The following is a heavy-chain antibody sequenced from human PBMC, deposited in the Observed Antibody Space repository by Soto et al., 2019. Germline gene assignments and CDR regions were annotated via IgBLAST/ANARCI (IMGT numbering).Heavy chain of an antibody. Sequence: PGGSLSLSCAVSGFRVTTYSMSWVRQAPGKGLEWVSGINWNSGSIGYADSVKGRFTISRDNAKTSLYLQMNSLRAEDTALYYCAKDRGSGSYAANYYYYGMDVWGQGTTVTVSS. CDR3: AKDRGSGSYAANYYYYGMDV. CDR2: INWNSGSI. J-gene: IGHJ6*02. CDR1: GFRVTTYS. D-gene: IGHD3-10*01. V-gene: IGHV3-9*01.